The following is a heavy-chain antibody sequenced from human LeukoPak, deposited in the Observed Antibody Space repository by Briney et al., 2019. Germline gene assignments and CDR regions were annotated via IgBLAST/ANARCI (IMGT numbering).Heavy chain of an antibody. V-gene: IGHV3-48*03. CDR3: ARAHPYCSSTSCSPKPFDY. J-gene: IGHJ4*02. Sequence: GGSLRLSCAASGFTFSSYEMNWDRQAPGKGLEWVSYISSSGSTIYYADSVKGRFTISRDNAKNSLYLQMNSLRAEDTAVYYCARAHPYCSSTSCSPKPFDYWGQGTLVTVSS. CDR2: ISSSGSTI. CDR1: GFTFSSYE. D-gene: IGHD2-2*01.